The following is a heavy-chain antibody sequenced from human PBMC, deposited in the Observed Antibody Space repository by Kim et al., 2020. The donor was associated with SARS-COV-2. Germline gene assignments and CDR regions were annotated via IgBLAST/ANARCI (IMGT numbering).Heavy chain of an antibody. CDR3: ARGLGFDP. J-gene: IGHJ5*02. V-gene: IGHV3-7*03. D-gene: IGHD3-3*01. CDR1: GFTLSSYW. CDR2: IKQDGSEK. Sequence: GGSLRLSCAVSGFTLSSYWMSWVRQAPGKGLEWVANIKQDGSEKYYVDSAKGRFTLSRDNAKNSLYLQMNSLRAEDTAVYYCARGLGFDPWGQGTLVTVSS.